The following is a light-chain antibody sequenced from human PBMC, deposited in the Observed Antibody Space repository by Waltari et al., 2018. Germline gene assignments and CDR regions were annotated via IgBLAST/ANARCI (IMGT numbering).Light chain of an antibody. CDR1: QSLTKRY. Sequence: VLTQSPDTLSLSPGERATLSCRASQSLTKRYLAWYQQKPGQAPRRLIYGASSRAPGIPNRFSGSGSGTDFTLTISRLEPEDFAVYYCQQYGSSILYTFGQGTKLEIK. CDR2: GAS. V-gene: IGKV3-20*01. J-gene: IGKJ2*01. CDR3: QQYGSSILYT.